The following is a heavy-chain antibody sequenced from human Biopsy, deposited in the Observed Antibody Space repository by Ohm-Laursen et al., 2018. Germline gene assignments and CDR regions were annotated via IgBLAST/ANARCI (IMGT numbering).Heavy chain of an antibody. J-gene: IGHJ5*01. D-gene: IGHD3-10*01. CDR3: ATELLPPGVGGPWLDS. V-gene: IGHV3-21*06. CDR2: ISASSCYI. CDR1: GFTLSGYG. Sequence: SLRLSCAASGFTLSGYGMNWVRQAPGKGLEWVSSISASSCYIYYADSVKGRFTVSRDNTKNTLYLQMNSLKAADTAIYFCATELLPPGVGGPWLDSWGQGTLVTVSS.